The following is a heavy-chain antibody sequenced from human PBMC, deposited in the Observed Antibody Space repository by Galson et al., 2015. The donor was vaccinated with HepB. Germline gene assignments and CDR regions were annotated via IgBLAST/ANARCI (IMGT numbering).Heavy chain of an antibody. D-gene: IGHD3-3*01. CDR2: ISSNSHYI. CDR3: ARSLVTIFAVFTIPPDY. V-gene: IGHV3-21*01. J-gene: IGHJ4*02. CDR1: GFTYSNYW. Sequence: SLRLSCAVSGFTYSNYWMSWVRQAPGKGLEWVSFISSNSHYIYYRDSVKGRFTISRDNAKNSVYLQMNSLGVEDTAVYYCARSLVTIFAVFTIPPDYWGQGTLVTVSS.